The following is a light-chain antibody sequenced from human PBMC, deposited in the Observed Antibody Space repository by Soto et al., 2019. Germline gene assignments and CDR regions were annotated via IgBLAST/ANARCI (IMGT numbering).Light chain of an antibody. CDR2: AAS. CDR1: QSISNH. V-gene: IGKV1-39*01. CDR3: QQSYSTPLT. Sequence: DIQMTQSPSSLSASVEDRVIITCRASQSISNHLNWYQQKPGKAPNLLIYAASSLQSGVPSRFSGSGSGTDFTLTISSLQPEDFATYYCQQSYSTPLTFGGGTKVDIK. J-gene: IGKJ4*01.